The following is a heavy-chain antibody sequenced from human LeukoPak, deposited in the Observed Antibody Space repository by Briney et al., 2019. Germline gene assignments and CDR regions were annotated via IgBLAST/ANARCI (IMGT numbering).Heavy chain of an antibody. CDR1: GYSISSGYY. CDR2: INHSGST. V-gene: IGHV4-38-2*02. Sequence: SETLSLTCTVSGYSISSGYYWAWIRQPPGKGLEWIGEINHSGSTNYNPSLKSRVTISVDTSKNQFSLKLSSVTAADTAVYYCARGGAPRMITFGGVIANDAFDIWGQGTMVTVSS. J-gene: IGHJ3*02. CDR3: ARGGAPRMITFGGVIANDAFDI. D-gene: IGHD3-16*02.